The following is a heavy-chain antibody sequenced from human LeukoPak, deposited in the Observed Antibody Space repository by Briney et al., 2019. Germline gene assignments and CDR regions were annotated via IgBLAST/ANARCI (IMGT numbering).Heavy chain of an antibody. CDR1: GYTFTSYG. J-gene: IGHJ5*02. V-gene: IGHV1-18*01. CDR2: ICAYNGNT. CDR3: ARDEKDDFWSGQIEP. Sequence: ASVTVSCKASGYTFTSYGFSWVRQAPGQGLEWMGWICAYNGNTNYAQKLQGRVTMTTDTSTSTAYMELRSLRSDDTAVYYCARDEKDDFWSGQIEPWGQGTLVNGSS. D-gene: IGHD3-3*01.